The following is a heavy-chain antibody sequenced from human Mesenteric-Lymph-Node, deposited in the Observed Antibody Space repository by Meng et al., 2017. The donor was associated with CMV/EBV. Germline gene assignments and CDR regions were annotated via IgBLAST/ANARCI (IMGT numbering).Heavy chain of an antibody. V-gene: IGHV1-18*01. D-gene: IGHD3-22*01. J-gene: IGHJ4*02. CDR1: GYSFSNYG. Sequence: ASVKVSCKGSGYSFSNYGISWVRQAPGQGLEWMGWISATTGDTNYAQKFQDRVTMTTDTSSSTAYMELRSLRSDDTAIYYCSREPSQLDYFDIGGYYSDYWGQGTLVTVSS. CDR3: SREPSQLDYFDIGGYYSDY. CDR2: ISATTGDT.